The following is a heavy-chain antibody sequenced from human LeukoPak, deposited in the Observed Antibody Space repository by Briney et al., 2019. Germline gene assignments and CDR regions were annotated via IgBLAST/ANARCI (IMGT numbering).Heavy chain of an antibody. CDR2: IVVGSGNT. D-gene: IGHD3-22*01. CDR3: ARDRRIDGSGYYLYWFDY. J-gene: IGHJ4*02. CDR1: GFTFTSSA. Sequence: GTSVKVSCKASGFTFTSSAMQWVRQARGQRLEWIGWIVVGSGNTNYAQKFQGRVTMTRDTSTSTVYMELSSLRSEDTAVYYCARDRRIDGSGYYLYWFDYWGQGTLVTVSS. V-gene: IGHV1-58*02.